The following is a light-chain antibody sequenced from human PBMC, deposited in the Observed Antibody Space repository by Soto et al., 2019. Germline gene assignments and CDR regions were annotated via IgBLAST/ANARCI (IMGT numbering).Light chain of an antibody. V-gene: IGKV3-20*01. CDR2: GAS. J-gene: IGKJ1*01. CDR3: QQYDSSPWT. Sequence: EIVVTQSPGTLSLSPGERASLSCRASQSVGSSFLAWYQQKPGQAPRLLIYGASSRATGIPDRFSGSGSGTDFTLTISRLEPEDFAVYYCQQYDSSPWTFGQGTKVESK. CDR1: QSVGSSF.